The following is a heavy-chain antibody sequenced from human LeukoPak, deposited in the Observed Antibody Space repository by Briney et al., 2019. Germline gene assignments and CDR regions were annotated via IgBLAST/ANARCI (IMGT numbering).Heavy chain of an antibody. D-gene: IGHD6-19*01. V-gene: IGHV1-46*01. CDR2: INPSGGST. J-gene: IGHJ2*01. CDR3: ARGPPPRYSSGWYGWYFDL. Sequence: ASVKVSCKASGYTFTSYYMHWVRQAPGQGLEGMGRINPSGGSTNYAQKFQGRVTMTRDTSTRTVYMEVSRLRSEDTAVYYCARGPPPRYSSGWYGWYFDLWGRGTLVTVSS. CDR1: GYTFTSYY.